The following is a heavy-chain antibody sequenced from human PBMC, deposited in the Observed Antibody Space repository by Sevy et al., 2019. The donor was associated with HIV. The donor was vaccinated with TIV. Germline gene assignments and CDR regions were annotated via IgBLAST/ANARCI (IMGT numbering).Heavy chain of an antibody. D-gene: IGHD6-19*01. CDR1: GGSISRSNYY. CDR2: IYYSAST. Sequence: SETLSLTCTVSGGSISRSNYYWGWIRQPPGKGLEWIGSIYYSASTYYKPSLKSRVTISVDTSKNQFSLKLSSVTAADTAVYYCARVTWYTSGWYWFEPWGQGTLVTVSS. V-gene: IGHV4-39*01. CDR3: ARVTWYTSGWYWFEP. J-gene: IGHJ5*02.